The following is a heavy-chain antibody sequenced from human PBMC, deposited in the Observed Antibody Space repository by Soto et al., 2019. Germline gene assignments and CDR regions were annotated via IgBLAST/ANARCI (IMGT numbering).Heavy chain of an antibody. D-gene: IGHD6-19*01. J-gene: IGHJ4*02. V-gene: IGHV1-2*02. CDR2: INPNHGST. Sequence: QVQLVQSGAEVKKPGASVKVSCRASGYTFTNFFIHWVRQAPGQGLEWMGWINPNHGSTKFAQTFQGRVTMTRDTSASTAYMELSNLNSDDTAVYYCARDHSSGLPAFEHWGQGTVVTVSS. CDR3: ARDHSSGLPAFEH. CDR1: GYTFTNFF.